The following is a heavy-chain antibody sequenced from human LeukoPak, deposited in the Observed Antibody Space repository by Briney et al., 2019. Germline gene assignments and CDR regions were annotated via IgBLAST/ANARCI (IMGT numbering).Heavy chain of an antibody. CDR3: VGWQVAGAFEI. CDR1: GVSMSIYY. V-gene: IGHV4-59*01. D-gene: IGHD6-19*01. Sequence: SETLSLTCTVSGVSMSIYYWSWIRQPPGKRLEWIAFISHIGSSNYNPSLTSRATISVDSSKNQFSLKLNSVTAADTAVYYCVGWQVAGAFEIWGQGTMVTVSS. J-gene: IGHJ3*02. CDR2: ISHIGSS.